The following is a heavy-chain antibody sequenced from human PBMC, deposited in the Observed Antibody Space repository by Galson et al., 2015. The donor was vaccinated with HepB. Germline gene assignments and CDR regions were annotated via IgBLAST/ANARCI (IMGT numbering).Heavy chain of an antibody. V-gene: IGHV3-21*01. CDR1: GFTFSSYS. D-gene: IGHD6-19*01. CDR3: ARDRGSGWYIDY. CDR2: ISSSSSYI. Sequence: SLRLSCAASGFTFSSYSMNWVRQAPGKGLEWVSSISSSSSYIYYADSVKGRFTISRDNAKNSLYLQMNSLRAEDTAVYYCARDRGSGWYIDYWGQGTLVTVSS. J-gene: IGHJ4*02.